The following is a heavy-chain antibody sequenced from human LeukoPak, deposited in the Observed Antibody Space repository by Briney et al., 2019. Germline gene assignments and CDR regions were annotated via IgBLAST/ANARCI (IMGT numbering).Heavy chain of an antibody. Sequence: GGSLRLSCAASGFTFSDYYMSWIRQAPGKGLEWVSYISSSGSTIYYADSVKGRFTISRGNAKNSLYLQMNSLRAEDTAVYYCARVARTSDNYYYMDVWGKGTTVTISS. CDR3: ARVARTSDNYYYMDV. D-gene: IGHD2-2*01. V-gene: IGHV3-11*01. CDR2: ISSSGSTI. CDR1: GFTFSDYY. J-gene: IGHJ6*03.